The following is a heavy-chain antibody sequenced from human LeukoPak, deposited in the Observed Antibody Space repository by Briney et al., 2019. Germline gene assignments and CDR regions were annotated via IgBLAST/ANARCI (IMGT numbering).Heavy chain of an antibody. V-gene: IGHV4-30-4*07. CDR2: IHYSGST. CDR3: ARVREDPWNSAPHAFDI. J-gene: IGHJ3*02. CDR1: VGSISSGGYS. Sequence: PSETLSLTCAVSVGSISSGGYSWNWIRQPPGKGLEWIGYIHYSGSTYYHPSLKSRVTISVDTSKNQFSLKLSSVTAADTAVYYCARVREDPWNSAPHAFDIWGQGTMVTVSS. D-gene: IGHD1-1*01.